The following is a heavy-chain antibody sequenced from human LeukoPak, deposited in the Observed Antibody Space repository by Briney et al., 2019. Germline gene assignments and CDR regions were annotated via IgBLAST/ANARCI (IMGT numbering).Heavy chain of an antibody. CDR1: GYTFTSYG. CDR2: ISAYNGNT. CDR3: ARQGLWSGSPYNYYMDV. V-gene: IGHV1-18*01. J-gene: IGHJ6*03. Sequence: ASVKVSCKASGYTFTSYGISWVRQAPGQGLEWMGWISAYNGNTNYAQKLQGRVTMTTDTSTSTAYMELRSLRSDDTAVYYCARQGLWSGSPYNYYMDVWGKGTTVTVSS. D-gene: IGHD3-3*01.